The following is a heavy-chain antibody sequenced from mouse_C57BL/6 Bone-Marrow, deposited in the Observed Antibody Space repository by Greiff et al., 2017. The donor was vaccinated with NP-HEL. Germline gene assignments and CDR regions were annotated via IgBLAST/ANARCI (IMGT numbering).Heavy chain of an antibody. J-gene: IGHJ1*03. V-gene: IGHV3-8*01. D-gene: IGHD1-1*01. CDR3: ARRWGVVATDWYFDV. Sequence: EVKVVESGPGLAKPSQTLSLTCSVTGYSITSDYWNWIRKFPGNKLEYMGYISYSGSTYYNPSLKSRISITRDTSKNQYYLQLNSVTTEDTATYYCARRWGVVATDWYFDVWGTGTTVTVSS. CDR2: ISYSGST. CDR1: GYSITSDY.